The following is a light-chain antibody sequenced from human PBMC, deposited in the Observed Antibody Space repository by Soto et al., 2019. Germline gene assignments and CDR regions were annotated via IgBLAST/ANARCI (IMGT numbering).Light chain of an antibody. CDR2: GAS. CDR1: QSVSSY. CDR3: QHRGNWPRT. V-gene: IGKV3-11*01. Sequence: EIVLTQSPATLSLSPGERATLSCRASQSVSSYLACYQQKPGQGPRLLIYGASNRATGIPARFSGSGSGTDFTLTITSLEPEDFAVYYCQHRGNWPRTFGQGTKLEIK. J-gene: IGKJ2*01.